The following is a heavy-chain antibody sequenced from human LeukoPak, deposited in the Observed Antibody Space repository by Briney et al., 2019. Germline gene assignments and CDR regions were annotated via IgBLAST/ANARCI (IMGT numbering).Heavy chain of an antibody. V-gene: IGHV4-61*02. D-gene: IGHD5-18*01. CDR1: GGSISSGSYY. J-gene: IGHJ4*02. Sequence: PSETLSLTCTVSGGSISSGSYYWTWIRQPAGKGLEWIGRISTGGSTDYNPSLKSRVTISLDTSTNQFSPKLSSVTAADTAVYYCASVDTAIRLDYWGQGTLVTVSS. CDR3: ASVDTAIRLDY. CDR2: ISTGGST.